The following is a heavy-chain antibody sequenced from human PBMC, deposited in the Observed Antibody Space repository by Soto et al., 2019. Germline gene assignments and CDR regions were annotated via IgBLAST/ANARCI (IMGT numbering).Heavy chain of an antibody. D-gene: IGHD5-12*01. CDR2: IRSKTDGGTI. J-gene: IGHJ4*02. V-gene: IGHV3-15*01. Sequence: PGGSLRHSCAASGLSFSNAWMNWVRQAPGKGLEWVGQIRSKTDGGTIFYPAPVKDRFIISRDDSRNTLCLQMNSLKTEDTAVYYCTTAHPRGPDYWGQGTLVTVSS. CDR3: TTAHPRGPDY. CDR1: GLSFSNAW.